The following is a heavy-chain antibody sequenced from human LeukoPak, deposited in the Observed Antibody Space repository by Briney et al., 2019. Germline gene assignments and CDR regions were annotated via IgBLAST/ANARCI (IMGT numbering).Heavy chain of an antibody. V-gene: IGHV4-39*07. CDR2: IYYSGST. CDR1: GFTFSSYE. Sequence: GSLRLSCAASGFTFSSYEMNWVRQPPGKGLEWIGSIYYSGSTYYNPSLKSRVTISVDTSKNQFSLKLSSVTAADTAVYYCATEAQPYYYDSSGYYRGWFDPWGQGTLVTVSS. J-gene: IGHJ5*02. CDR3: ATEAQPYYYDSSGYYRGWFDP. D-gene: IGHD3-22*01.